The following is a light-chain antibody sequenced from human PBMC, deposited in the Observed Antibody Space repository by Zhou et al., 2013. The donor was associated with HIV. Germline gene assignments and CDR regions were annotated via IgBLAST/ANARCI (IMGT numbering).Light chain of an antibody. CDR2: GAS. J-gene: IGKJ2*01. CDR1: QSLTSSY. V-gene: IGKV3-20*01. Sequence: EIVLTQSPGTLALSPGERATLSCRASQSLTSSYLAWYQQKPGQSPRLLIYGASGRATGIPDRFSGSGSGTDFTLTISRLEPEDFAVYFCQQYGTSPGTFGQGTKVEI. CDR3: QQYGTSPGT.